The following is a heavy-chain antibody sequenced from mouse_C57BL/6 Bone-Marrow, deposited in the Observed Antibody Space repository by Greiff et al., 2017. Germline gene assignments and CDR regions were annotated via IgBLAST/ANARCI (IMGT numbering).Heavy chain of an antibody. CDR2: ISDGGSYT. D-gene: IGHD2-5*01. V-gene: IGHV5-4*01. CDR1: GFTFSSYA. CDR3: ARGRTIVSYWYFDV. Sequence: EVQVVESGGGLVKPGGSLKLSCAASGFTFSSYAMSWVRQTPEKRLEWVATISDGGSYTYYPDNVKGRFTISRANAKNNLYLQMSHLKSEDTAMYYCARGRTIVSYWYFDVWGTGTTVTVSS. J-gene: IGHJ1*03.